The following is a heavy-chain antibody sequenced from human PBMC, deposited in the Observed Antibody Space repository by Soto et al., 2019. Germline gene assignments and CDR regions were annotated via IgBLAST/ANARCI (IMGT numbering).Heavy chain of an antibody. CDR3: AKDSRLRYYDSSGYYDY. J-gene: IGHJ4*02. D-gene: IGHD3-22*01. CDR1: GFTFDDYA. CDR2: ISWNSGSR. V-gene: IGHV3-9*01. Sequence: EVQLVESGGGWVQPGRSLRLSCAASGFTFDDYAMHWVRQAPGKGLEWVSGISWNSGSRGYADSVKGRFTISRDNAKNSLYLQMNSLRAEDTALYYCAKDSRLRYYDSSGYYDYWGQGTLVTVSS.